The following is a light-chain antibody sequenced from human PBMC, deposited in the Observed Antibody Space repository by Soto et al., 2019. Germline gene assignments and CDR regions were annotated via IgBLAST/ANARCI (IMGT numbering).Light chain of an antibody. CDR3: LQHNSLPFT. J-gene: IGKJ3*01. V-gene: IGKV1-17*02. CDR1: QDIGDD. CDR2: ASS. Sequence: DIQMTQSPSSLSASAGDRVTITCRASQDIGDDLDWFQQKPGKAPKRLIYASSGLQSGAPARFSGSGSGTEFALTISNLYPEDFATYYCLQHNSLPFTFGPGTKVDVK.